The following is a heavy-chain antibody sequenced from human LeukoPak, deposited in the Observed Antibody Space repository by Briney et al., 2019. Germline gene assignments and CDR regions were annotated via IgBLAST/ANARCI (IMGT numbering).Heavy chain of an antibody. D-gene: IGHD3-10*01. J-gene: IGHJ4*02. CDR1: GFSLSTTGMC. CDR2: IYWDDDK. V-gene: IGHV2-70*11. CDR3: ARMKYESGNYLDF. Sequence: SGPALVKPTQTLTLTCTFSGFSLSTTGMCVSWIRQPPGQALQCFARIYWDDDKYYRTSLKTRLTISKDTSKNQVVLTMTNMDPVDTATYYCARMKYESGNYLDFWGQGALVTVSS.